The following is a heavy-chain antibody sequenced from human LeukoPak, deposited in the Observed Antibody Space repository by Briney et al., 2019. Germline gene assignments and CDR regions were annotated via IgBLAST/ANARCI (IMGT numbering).Heavy chain of an antibody. J-gene: IGHJ6*04. V-gene: IGHV1-2*02. D-gene: IGHD3-10*01. CDR2: INPNSGGT. CDR1: GYSFTAYY. Sequence: ASVKVSCKASGYSFTAYYMHWVRQAPGQGLEWMGWINPNSGGTNYAQKFQGRVTMTRDTSISTAYMELSRLRSDDTAVYYCVRGSGSRMDVWGKGTTVTISS. CDR3: VRGSGSRMDV.